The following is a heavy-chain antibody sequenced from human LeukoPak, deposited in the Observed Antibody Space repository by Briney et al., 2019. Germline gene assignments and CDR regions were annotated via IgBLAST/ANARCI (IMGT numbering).Heavy chain of an antibody. V-gene: IGHV1-69*02. D-gene: IGHD3-22*01. Sequence: GSSVNVSCQASGGTFSSYTISWVRQAPGQGLAWMGRIIPILGIANYAQTLQGRVTITADKSTSTAYMELSSLRSEDTAVYYCASGGYGDSDYWGQGTLVTVSS. J-gene: IGHJ4*02. CDR2: IIPILGIA. CDR1: GGTFSSYT. CDR3: ASGGYGDSDY.